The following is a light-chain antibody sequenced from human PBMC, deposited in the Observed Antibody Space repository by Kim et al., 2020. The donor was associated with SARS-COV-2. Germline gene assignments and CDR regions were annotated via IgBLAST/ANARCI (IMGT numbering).Light chain of an antibody. Sequence: VSPGQTASITSAGDKLGDKYVFWYQQRPGQSPVLVIYQDTKRPSGIPERFSASNSGNTATLTISGTQATDEADYYCQAWDSGTAVVFGGGTQLTVL. CDR3: QAWDSGTAVV. CDR1: KLGDKY. J-gene: IGLJ2*01. V-gene: IGLV3-1*01. CDR2: QDT.